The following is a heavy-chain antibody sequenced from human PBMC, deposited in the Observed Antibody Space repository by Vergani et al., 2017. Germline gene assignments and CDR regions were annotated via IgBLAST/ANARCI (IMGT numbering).Heavy chain of an antibody. D-gene: IGHD2-2*01. CDR3: ARDWGYCSSTSCYGAFDI. J-gene: IGHJ3*02. CDR1: GFTFSSYA. CDR2: ISYDGSNK. V-gene: IGHV3-30-3*01. Sequence: QVQLVESGGGVVQPGRSLRLSCAASGFTFSSYAMHWVRQAPGKGLEWVAVISYDGSNKYYADSVKGRFTISRDNSKNTLYLQMNSLRAEDTAVYYCARDWGYCSSTSCYGAFDIWGQGTMVTVSS.